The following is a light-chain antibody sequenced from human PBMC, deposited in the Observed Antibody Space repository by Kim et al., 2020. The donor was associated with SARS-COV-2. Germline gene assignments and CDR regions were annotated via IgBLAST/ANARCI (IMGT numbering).Light chain of an antibody. Sequence: QSALTQPASVSGSPGQSITISCTGTSSDIGRYDFVSWYQQHPGKAPKLMIYNVNKRPSGVSNRFSGSKSGSTASLTISGLQAEDEADYYCSSYTRSSSFGFGGGTQPTVL. J-gene: IGLJ2*01. V-gene: IGLV2-14*01. CDR2: NVN. CDR1: SSDIGRYDF. CDR3: SSYTRSSSFG.